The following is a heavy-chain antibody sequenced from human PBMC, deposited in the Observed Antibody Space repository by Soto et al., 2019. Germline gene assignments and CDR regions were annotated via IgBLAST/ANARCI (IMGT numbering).Heavy chain of an antibody. D-gene: IGHD6-19*01. CDR1: GFTFSSYG. V-gene: IGHV3-33*01. J-gene: IGHJ4*02. CDR3: ARDHPRGDQWLPPLIDY. CDR2: IWYDGSNK. Sequence: GGSLRLSCAASGFTFSSYGMHWVRQAPGKGLEWVAVIWYDGSNKYYADSVKGRFTISRDNSKNTLYLQMNSLRAEDTAVYYCARDHPRGDQWLPPLIDYWGQGTLVTVSS.